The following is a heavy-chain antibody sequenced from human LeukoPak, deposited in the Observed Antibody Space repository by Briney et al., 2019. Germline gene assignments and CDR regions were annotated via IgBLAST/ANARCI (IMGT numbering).Heavy chain of an antibody. Sequence: SETLSLTCTVSGGSISSYYWSWIRQPAGKGLEWIGRIYTSGSTNYNPSLKSRVTMSVDTSKNQFSLKLSSVTAADTAVYYCARVRVREHQPRGIVVVPAADSYWFDPWGQGTLVTVSS. CDR1: GGSISSYY. V-gene: IGHV4-4*07. CDR2: IYTSGST. CDR3: ARVRVREHQPRGIVVVPAADSYWFDP. D-gene: IGHD2-2*01. J-gene: IGHJ5*02.